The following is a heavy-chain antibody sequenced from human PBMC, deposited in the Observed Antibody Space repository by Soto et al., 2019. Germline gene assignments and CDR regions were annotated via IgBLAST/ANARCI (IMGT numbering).Heavy chain of an antibody. V-gene: IGHV5-51*01. CDR1: GYSFTSYW. CDR3: ARLFDSSGWYDY. J-gene: IGHJ4*02. D-gene: IGHD6-19*01. CDR2: IYPGDSDT. Sequence: GESLKISCKGSGYSFTSYWIGWVRQMPGKGLERMGIIYPGDSDTRYSPSFQGQVTISADKSITTYLQWSSLKASDTAIYYCARLFDSSGWYDYWGQGTLVTVSS.